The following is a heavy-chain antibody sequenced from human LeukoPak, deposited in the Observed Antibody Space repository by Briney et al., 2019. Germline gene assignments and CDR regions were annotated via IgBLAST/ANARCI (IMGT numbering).Heavy chain of an antibody. D-gene: IGHD3-10*01. Sequence: SVKVSCKASGGTFSSYAISWVRQAPGQGLEWMGRIIPILGIANYAQKFQGRVTITADKSTSTAYMELSSLRSEDTAVYYCARAAGSYGSGSYYIEAPGYYDAFDIWGQGTMVTVSS. J-gene: IGHJ3*02. CDR1: GGTFSSYA. CDR3: ARAAGSYGSGSYYIEAPGYYDAFDI. V-gene: IGHV1-69*04. CDR2: IIPILGIA.